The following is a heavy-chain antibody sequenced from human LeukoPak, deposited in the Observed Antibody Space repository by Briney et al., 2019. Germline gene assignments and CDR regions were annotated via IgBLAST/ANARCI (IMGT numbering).Heavy chain of an antibody. CDR1: EYSFTSYW. D-gene: IGHD3-3*01. CDR2: IYPVDADT. J-gene: IGHJ4*02. Sequence: GESLKISGKGSEYSFTSYWSGGVRQMPGKGLDGMGIIYPVDADTRYSPSFQAEVTISADKSISTAYLQWSSLKASDTAMYYCARRLEKRVFDYWGQGTLVTVSS. CDR3: ARRLEKRVFDY. V-gene: IGHV5-51*01.